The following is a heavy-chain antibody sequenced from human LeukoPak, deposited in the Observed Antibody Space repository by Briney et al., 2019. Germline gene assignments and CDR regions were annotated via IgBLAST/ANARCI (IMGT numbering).Heavy chain of an antibody. CDR3: AQYPDYGGDYDAFDI. CDR2: IYWNDDK. J-gene: IGHJ3*02. D-gene: IGHD4/OR15-4a*01. CDR1: GFSLTTSGVA. Sequence: ESGPTLVKPTQTLTLTCTFSGFSLTTSGVAVGWIRQPPGKALEWLASIYWNDDKRYSPSLRSRLTITKDTSENQVVFTMTNMDPVDTATYFCAQYPDYGGDYDAFDIWGQGRMVTVSS. V-gene: IGHV2-5*01.